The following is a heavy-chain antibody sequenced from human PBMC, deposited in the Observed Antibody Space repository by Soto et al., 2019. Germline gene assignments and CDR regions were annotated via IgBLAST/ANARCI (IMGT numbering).Heavy chain of an antibody. CDR1: GGTFSSYA. D-gene: IGHD3-10*01. CDR3: ARDSGTYYYGSGSYHWPFDY. J-gene: IGHJ4*02. CDR2: IIPIFGTA. Sequence: GXSVKVSCKASGGTFSSYAISWVRQAPVQGLEWMGGIIPIFGTANYAQKFQGRVTITADKSTSTAYMELSSLRSEDTAVYYCARDSGTYYYGSGSYHWPFDYWGQGTLVTVSS. V-gene: IGHV1-69*06.